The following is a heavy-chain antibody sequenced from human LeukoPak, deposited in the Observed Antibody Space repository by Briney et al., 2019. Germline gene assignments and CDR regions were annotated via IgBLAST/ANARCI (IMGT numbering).Heavy chain of an antibody. CDR1: GFTFSSYG. D-gene: IGHD5-18*01. V-gene: IGHV3-33*01. CDR3: ARKGIQLWLLGAFDI. Sequence: GGSLRLSCAASGFTFSSYGMHWVRQAPGKGLEWVAVIWYDGSNKYYADSVKGRFTISRDNSKNTLYLQMNSLRAEDTAVYYCARKGIQLWLLGAFDIWGQGTMVTVSS. J-gene: IGHJ3*02. CDR2: IWYDGSNK.